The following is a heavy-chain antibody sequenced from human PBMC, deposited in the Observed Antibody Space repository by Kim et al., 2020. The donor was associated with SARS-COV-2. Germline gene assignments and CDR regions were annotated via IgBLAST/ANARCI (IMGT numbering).Heavy chain of an antibody. CDR2: IYYSGST. D-gene: IGHD6-19*01. CDR1: GGSISSSSYY. Sequence: SETLSLTCTVSGGSISSSSYYWGWIRQPPGKGLEWIGSIYYSGSTYYNPSLKSRVTISVDTSKNQFSLKLSSVTAADTAVYYCASGHSSGGEFDYWGQGTLVTVSS. CDR3: ASGHSSGGEFDY. J-gene: IGHJ4*02. V-gene: IGHV4-39*01.